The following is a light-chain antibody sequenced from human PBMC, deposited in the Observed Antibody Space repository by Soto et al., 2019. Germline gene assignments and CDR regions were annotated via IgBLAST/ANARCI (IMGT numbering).Light chain of an antibody. J-gene: IGKJ3*01. CDR2: GAS. CDR1: QSVSSSY. Sequence: EIVLTQSPGTLSLSPGERATLSCRASQSVSSSYLAWYQQKPGQAPRLLIYGASSRATGIPARFSGSGSGTDFTLTTSSLEPEDFAVYYCQQRTNWPIFTFGPGTKVDIK. CDR3: QQRTNWPIFT. V-gene: IGKV3D-20*02.